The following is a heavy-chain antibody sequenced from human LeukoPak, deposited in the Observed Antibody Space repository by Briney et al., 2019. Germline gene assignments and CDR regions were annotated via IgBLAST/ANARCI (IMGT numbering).Heavy chain of an antibody. CDR2: IYYSGNT. J-gene: IGHJ4*02. D-gene: IGHD6-13*01. CDR1: GGSISSYY. V-gene: IGHV4-59*08. CDR3: ARLQIAAAVYYFDY. Sequence: PSETLSLTCTVSGGSISSYYWSWIRQPPGKGLEWVGYIYYSGNTNYNPSLKSRVTISVDTSKNQFSLTLSSVTAADTAVYYCARLQIAAAVYYFDYWGQGTLVTVSS.